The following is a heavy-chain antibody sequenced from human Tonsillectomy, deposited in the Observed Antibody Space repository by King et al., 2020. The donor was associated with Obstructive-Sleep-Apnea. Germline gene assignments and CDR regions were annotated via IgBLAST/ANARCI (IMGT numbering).Heavy chain of an antibody. CDR1: GGIFSTFA. D-gene: IGHD2-15*01. CDR3: AKAYSPDAFDV. V-gene: IGHV1-69*09. CDR2: IIPILNIT. Sequence: QLVQSGAEVKKPGSSVRVSCKASGGIFSTFAISWVRQAPGQGLEWMGRIIPILNITNYAQKFQGRVTITADKSTRIAYMDLSTLRSEDTALYYCAKAYSPDAFDVWGQGTVITVSS. J-gene: IGHJ3*01.